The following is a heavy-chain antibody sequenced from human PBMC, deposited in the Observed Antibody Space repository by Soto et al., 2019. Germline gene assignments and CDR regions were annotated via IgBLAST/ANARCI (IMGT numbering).Heavy chain of an antibody. J-gene: IGHJ3*01. CDR1: GFTFSRYA. D-gene: IGHD1-20*01. CDR3: ATATVVTMYNGAFDL. Sequence: GGSLRRSRAASGFTFSRYAMHWVRQAPGKGLEWVAVISYDGSNKYYADSVKGRFTISRDNSKNTLYLQMNSLRAEDTAVYYCATATVVTMYNGAFDLWGQGTRVTVS. V-gene: IGHV3-30-3*01. CDR2: ISYDGSNK.